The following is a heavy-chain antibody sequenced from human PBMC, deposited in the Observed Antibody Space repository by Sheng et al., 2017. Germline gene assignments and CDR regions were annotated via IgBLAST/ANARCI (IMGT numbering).Heavy chain of an antibody. V-gene: IGHV3-30*18. CDR2: ISYDGSNK. D-gene: IGHD5-18*01. Sequence: QVQLVESGGGVVQPGRSLRLSCAASGFTFSSYGMHWVRQAPGKGLEWVAVISYDGSNKYYADSVKGRFTISRDNSKNTLYLQMNSLRAEDTAVYYCAKPWGRYSYGNGVFDYWGQGTLVTVSS. CDR1: GFTFSSYG. J-gene: IGHJ4*02. CDR3: AKPWGRYSYGNGVFDY.